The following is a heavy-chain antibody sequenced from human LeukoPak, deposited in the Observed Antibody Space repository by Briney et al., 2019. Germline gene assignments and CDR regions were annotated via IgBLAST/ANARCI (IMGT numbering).Heavy chain of an antibody. Sequence: SETLSLTCTVSGGSISSYYWSWIRQPAGKGLEWIGHIYTTGYSDYNPSLKSRVTMSVDTSKNQFSLKLSSVTAADTAMYYCASMNIQNCFDPWGQGTLVTVFS. V-gene: IGHV4-4*07. J-gene: IGHJ5*02. CDR3: ASMNIQNCFDP. D-gene: IGHD2/OR15-2a*01. CDR1: GGSISSYY. CDR2: IYTTGYS.